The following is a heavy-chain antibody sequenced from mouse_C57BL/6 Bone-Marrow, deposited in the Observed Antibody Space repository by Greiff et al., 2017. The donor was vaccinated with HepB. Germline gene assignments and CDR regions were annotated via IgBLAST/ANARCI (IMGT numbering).Heavy chain of an antibody. CDR2: ISNGGGST. Sequence: EVHLVESGGGLVQPGGSLKLSCAASGFTFSDYYMYWVRQTPEKRLEWVAYISNGGGSTYYPDTVKGRFTISRDNAKNTLYLQMSRLKSEETAMYYCARHDDGYYPAWFAYWGQGTRVTVSA. D-gene: IGHD2-3*01. CDR1: GFTFSDYY. CDR3: ARHDDGYYPAWFAY. V-gene: IGHV5-12*01. J-gene: IGHJ3*01.